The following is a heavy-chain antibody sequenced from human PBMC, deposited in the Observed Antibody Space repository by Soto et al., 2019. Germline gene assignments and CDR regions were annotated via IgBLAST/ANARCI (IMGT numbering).Heavy chain of an antibody. Sequence: PGGSLRLSCAASGFTFSSYGMHWVRQAPGKGLEWVAVISYDGSNKYYADSVKGRFTISRDNSKNTLYLQMNSLRAEDTAVYYCAKDLRRRAVAGIYYYYGMDVWGQGTTVTVSS. J-gene: IGHJ6*02. CDR3: AKDLRRRAVAGIYYYYGMDV. CDR2: ISYDGSNK. D-gene: IGHD6-19*01. CDR1: GFTFSSYG. V-gene: IGHV3-30*18.